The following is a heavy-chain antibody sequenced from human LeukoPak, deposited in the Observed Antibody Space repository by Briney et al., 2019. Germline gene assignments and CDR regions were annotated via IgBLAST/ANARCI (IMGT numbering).Heavy chain of an antibody. CDR3: AKEPRIGVAEHFAY. V-gene: IGHV3-23*01. D-gene: IGHD6-19*01. CDR1: GFTFSAYA. J-gene: IGHJ4*02. Sequence: PGGSLRLSCEASGFTFSAYAMTWVRQAPGKGLEWASAISGSGGSTYYADSVKGRFTISRDTSKNTLYLQMNSLRAEDTAVYYCAKEPRIGVAEHFAYWGQGTLVTVSS. CDR2: ISGSGGST.